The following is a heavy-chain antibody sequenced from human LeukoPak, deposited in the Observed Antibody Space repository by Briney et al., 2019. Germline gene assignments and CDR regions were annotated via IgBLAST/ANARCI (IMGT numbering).Heavy chain of an antibody. D-gene: IGHD3-9*01. CDR3: ARDKYYDILTGHDY. CDR2: IKQDGSEK. J-gene: IGHJ4*02. Sequence: GGSLRLSCATSGFTFNDHYLGWVRQAPGKGLEWVANIKQDGSEKYYVDSVKGRFTISRDNAKNSLYLQMNSLRAEDTAVYYCARDKYYDILTGHDYWGQGTLVTVSS. V-gene: IGHV3-7*01. CDR1: GFTFNDHY.